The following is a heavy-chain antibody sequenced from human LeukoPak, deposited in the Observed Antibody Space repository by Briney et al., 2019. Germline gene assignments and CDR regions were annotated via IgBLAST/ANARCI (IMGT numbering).Heavy chain of an antibody. V-gene: IGHV1-2*02. Sequence: ASVKVSCKASGYTFTGYYMHWVRQAPGQGLEWMGWINPNGGGTNYAQKFQGRVTMTRDTSISTAYMELSRLRSDDTAVYYCARDAPMYGSSSWYCYYGMDLWGQGTTVTVSS. CDR1: GYTFTGYY. J-gene: IGHJ6*02. CDR2: INPNGGGT. D-gene: IGHD6-13*01. CDR3: ARDAPMYGSSSWYCYYGMDL.